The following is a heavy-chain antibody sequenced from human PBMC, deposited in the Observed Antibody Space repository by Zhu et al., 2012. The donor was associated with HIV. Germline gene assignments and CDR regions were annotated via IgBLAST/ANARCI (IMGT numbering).Heavy chain of an antibody. CDR3: ARVGPFGPKYTFGYTRYYMDV. Sequence: QVQLQQWGSGLLKPSETLSLTCAVYGGSLSNYCWSWIRQAPEKGLEWIGEITRTRSANYDPSLESRVTMSLDTSKNQFSLKLTSVTAADTAVYYCARVGPFGPKYTFGYTRYYMDVWGRGPRSPSP. D-gene: IGHD3-16*02. CDR1: GGSLSNYC. CDR2: ITRTRSA. J-gene: IGHJ6*03. V-gene: IGHV4-34*01.